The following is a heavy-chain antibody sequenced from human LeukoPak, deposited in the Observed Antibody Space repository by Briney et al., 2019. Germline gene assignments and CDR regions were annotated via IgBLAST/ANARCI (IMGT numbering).Heavy chain of an antibody. J-gene: IGHJ4*02. CDR1: GGSISSSSYY. Sequence: SETLSLTCTVSGGSISSSSYYWGWIRQPPGKGLEWIGSIYYRGSTYYNPSRKSRVTISVDTSKNQVSLKLSSVTAADTAVYYCASQGYCSGGSCYGYGVYWGQGTLVTVSS. CDR3: ASQGYCSGGSCYGYGVY. V-gene: IGHV4-39*01. D-gene: IGHD2-15*01. CDR2: IYYRGST.